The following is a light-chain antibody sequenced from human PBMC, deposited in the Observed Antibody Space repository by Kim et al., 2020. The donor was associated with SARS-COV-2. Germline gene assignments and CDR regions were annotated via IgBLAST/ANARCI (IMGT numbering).Light chain of an antibody. CDR2: EVN. J-gene: IGLJ2*01. CDR1: SSDVGGQEY. Sequence: QSALTQPPSASGSPGQSVTISCTGTSSDVGGQEYVSWYQQQPGKAPKLMIYEVNRRPSGVPDRFSGSKSGNTASLTVSRLQAEDEADYYCTSYGGSNNLVIGGGTQLTVL. V-gene: IGLV2-8*01. CDR3: TSYGGSNNLV.